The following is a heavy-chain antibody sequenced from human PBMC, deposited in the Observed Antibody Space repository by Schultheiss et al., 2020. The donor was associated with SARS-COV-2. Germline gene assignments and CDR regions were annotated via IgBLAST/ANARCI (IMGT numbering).Heavy chain of an antibody. CDR2: IRGSGGNT. V-gene: IGHV3-23*01. CDR3: AKGIVATLARYYYYGMDV. D-gene: IGHD5-12*01. CDR1: GFTFNDYA. J-gene: IGHJ6*02. Sequence: GESLKISCIVSGFTFNDYAMTWVRQAPGKGLEWVSVIRGSGGNTFYADSVKGRFIMTRDNSKNTLYLQMNSLRAEDTAVYYCAKGIVATLARYYYYGMDVWGQGTTVTVSS.